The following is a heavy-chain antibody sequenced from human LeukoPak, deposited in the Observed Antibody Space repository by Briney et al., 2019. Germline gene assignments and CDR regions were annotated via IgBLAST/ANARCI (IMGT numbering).Heavy chain of an antibody. D-gene: IGHD3-22*01. J-gene: IGHJ5*02. CDR3: ARDPDSSGYHALGFDP. Sequence: GGSLRLSCAASGFTFSDYYMSWIRQAPGKGLEWVSYISSSGSTIYYADSVRGRFTISRDNAKNSLYLQMNSLRAEDTAVYYCARDPDSSGYHALGFDPWGQGTLVTVSS. CDR2: ISSSGSTI. CDR1: GFTFSDYY. V-gene: IGHV3-11*04.